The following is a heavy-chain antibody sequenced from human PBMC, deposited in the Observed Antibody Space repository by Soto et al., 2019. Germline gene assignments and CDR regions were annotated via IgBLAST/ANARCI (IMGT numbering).Heavy chain of an antibody. D-gene: IGHD2-21*02. CDR1: GFTFSSYG. CDR3: VKAKVPVVVTAPFDY. J-gene: IGHJ4*02. V-gene: IGHV3-30*18. CDR2: ISYDGSNK. Sequence: QVQLVESGGGVVQPGRSLRLSCAASGFTFSSYGMHWVRQAPGKGLEWVAVISYDGSNKYYADSVKGPFTISRANSKNALLMARITLSAADTAVYYCVKAKVPVVVTAPFDYWGQGPPFSFSS.